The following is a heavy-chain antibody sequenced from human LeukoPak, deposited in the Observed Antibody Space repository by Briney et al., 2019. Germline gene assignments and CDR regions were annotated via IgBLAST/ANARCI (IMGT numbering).Heavy chain of an antibody. V-gene: IGHV1-46*01. D-gene: IGHD3-22*01. J-gene: IGHJ4*02. CDR3: ARWGSYDSSGYL. Sequence: ASVKVSCKASGYTFISYYMYWVRQAPGQGLEWMGIINPSGGSTSYAQKFQGRVTMTRDTSTSTVFMELSSLRSEDTAVYYCARWGSYDSSGYLWGQGTLVTVSS. CDR1: GYTFISYY. CDR2: INPSGGST.